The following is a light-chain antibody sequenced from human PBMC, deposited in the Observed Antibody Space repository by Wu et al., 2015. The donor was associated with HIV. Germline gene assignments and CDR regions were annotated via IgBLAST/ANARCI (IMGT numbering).Light chain of an antibody. CDR2: GAS. J-gene: IGKJ4*01. V-gene: IGKV3-20*01. CDR1: QSVSSSY. Sequence: EIVLTQSPGTLSLSPGERATLSCRASQSVSSSYLAWYQQKPGQAPRLLIYGASSRATGIPDRFSGSGSGTDFILTISSLEPEDFAVYYCQQRGSWPLTFGGGTKVEI. CDR3: QQRGSWPLT.